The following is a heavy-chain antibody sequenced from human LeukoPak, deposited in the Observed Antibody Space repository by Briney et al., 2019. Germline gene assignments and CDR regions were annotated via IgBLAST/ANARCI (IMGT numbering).Heavy chain of an antibody. V-gene: IGHV4-39*07. CDR1: GGSISSSSYY. Sequence: SETLSLTCTVSGGSISSSSYYWSWIRQPPGKGLEWIGEINHSGSTNYNPSLKSRVTISVDTSKNQFSLKLSSVTAADTAVYYCARSRGIQLWFNYYYYMDVWGKGTTVTVSS. CDR2: INHSGST. J-gene: IGHJ6*03. CDR3: ARSRGIQLWFNYYYYMDV. D-gene: IGHD5-18*01.